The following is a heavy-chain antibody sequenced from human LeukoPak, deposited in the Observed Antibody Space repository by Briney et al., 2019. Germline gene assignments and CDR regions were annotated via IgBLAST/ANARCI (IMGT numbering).Heavy chain of an antibody. J-gene: IGHJ4*02. CDR2: ISGSGGST. CDR3: AKDRSAAYSSSTGFDY. V-gene: IGHV3-23*01. Sequence: PGGSLRLSCAASGFTFSSYAMSWVRQAPGKGPEWVSAISGSGGSTYYADSVKGRFTISRDNSKNTLYLQMNSLRAEDTAVYYCAKDRSAAYSSSTGFDYWGQGTLVTVSS. D-gene: IGHD6-6*01. CDR1: GFTFSSYA.